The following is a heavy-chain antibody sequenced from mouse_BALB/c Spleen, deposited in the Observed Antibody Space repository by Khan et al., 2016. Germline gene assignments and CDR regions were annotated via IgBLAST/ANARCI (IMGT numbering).Heavy chain of an antibody. D-gene: IGHD1-2*01. CDR1: GYTFTNYG. V-gene: IGHV9-3-1*01. CDR3: GRTYYGDAMDY. Sequence: QIELVQSGPELKKPGETVKISCKASGYTFTNYGVNWVKQTPGKGLRWMGWINTYTGEPAYADDFKGRFAFSLDTSASTAYLQINNLKNEDTTTCFCGRTYYGDAMDYWGQGTSVTVSS. CDR2: INTYTGEP. J-gene: IGHJ4*01.